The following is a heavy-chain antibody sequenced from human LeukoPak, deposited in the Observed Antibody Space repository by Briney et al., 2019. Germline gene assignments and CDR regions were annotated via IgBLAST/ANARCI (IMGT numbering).Heavy chain of an antibody. CDR1: GYTFTGYY. D-gene: IGHD5-24*01. J-gene: IGHJ5*02. V-gene: IGHV1-2*02. CDR3: ARLEVVGDGYNLDP. CDR2: INPNSGGT. Sequence: ASVKVSCKASGYTFTGYYMHWVRQAPGQGLEWMGWINPNSGGTNYAQKFQGRVTMTRDTSISTAYMELSRLRSDDTAVYYCARLEVVGDGYNLDPWGQGTLVTVSS.